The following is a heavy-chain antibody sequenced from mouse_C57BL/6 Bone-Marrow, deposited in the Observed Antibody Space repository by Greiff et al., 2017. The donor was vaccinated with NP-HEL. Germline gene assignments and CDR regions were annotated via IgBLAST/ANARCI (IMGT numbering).Heavy chain of an antibody. Sequence: QVQLQQSGAELVRPGTSVKMSCKASGYTFTNYWIGWAKQRPGHGLEWIGDIYPGGGYTNYNEKFKGKATLTADKSSSTAYMQFSSLTSEDSAIYYCARGKAGYFDVWGTGTTVTVSS. V-gene: IGHV1-63*01. CDR3: ARGKAGYFDV. CDR2: IYPGGGYT. CDR1: GYTFTNYW. J-gene: IGHJ1*03.